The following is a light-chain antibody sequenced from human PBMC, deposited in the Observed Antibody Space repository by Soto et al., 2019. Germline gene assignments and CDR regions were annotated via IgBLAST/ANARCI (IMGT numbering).Light chain of an antibody. V-gene: IGKV3-20*01. CDR3: QQYGSSPFN. J-gene: IGKJ3*01. Sequence: ESVLTQSPGTLSLSPGERATLSFRASQRVSSSYSAWYQQKPGQAPRLLIYGASRRATGIPDRFSGSGSGTDFTLTISRLEPEDFAVYYCQQYGSSPFNFGPGTKVDIK. CDR1: QRVSSSY. CDR2: GAS.